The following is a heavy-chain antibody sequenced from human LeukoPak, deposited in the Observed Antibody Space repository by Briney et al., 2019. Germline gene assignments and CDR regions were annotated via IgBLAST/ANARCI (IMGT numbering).Heavy chain of an antibody. CDR3: ARDGAAAGDDAFDI. V-gene: IGHV4-39*07. J-gene: IGHJ3*02. CDR1: GGSISSSSYY. Sequence: SETLSLTCTVSGGSISSSSYYWGWIRQPPGKGLEWIGSIYYSGSTYYNPSLKSRVTTSIDTSKNQFSLRLSSVTAADTAVYYCARDGAAAGDDAFDIWGQGTMVTVSS. D-gene: IGHD6-13*01. CDR2: IYYSGST.